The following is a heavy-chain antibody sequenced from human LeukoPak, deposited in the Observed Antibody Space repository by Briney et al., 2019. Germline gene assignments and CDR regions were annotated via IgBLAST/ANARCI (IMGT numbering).Heavy chain of an antibody. V-gene: IGHV3-48*01. CDR3: ASPAVSPYYYDASDAFDI. Sequence: PGGSLRLSCAASGFTFSSASMNWVRQAPGKGLEWVSYISSTSSTIYYADSVKGRFTISRDNSKNTLYLQMNSLRAEDTAVYYCASPAVSPYYYDASDAFDIWGQGTMVTVSS. CDR2: ISSTSSTI. J-gene: IGHJ3*02. D-gene: IGHD3-22*01. CDR1: GFTFSSAS.